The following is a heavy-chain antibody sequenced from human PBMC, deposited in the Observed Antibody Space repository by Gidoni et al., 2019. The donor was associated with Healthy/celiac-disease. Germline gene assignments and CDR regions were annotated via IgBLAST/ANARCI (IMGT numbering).Heavy chain of an antibody. Sequence: QVQLVQSGAEVKKPGASVKVSCKASGYTFTSYYMLWVRQAPGQGLEWMGIINPSGGSTSYAQKFQGRVTMTRDTSTSTVYMELSSLRSEDTAVYYCARDRECSGGSCYPVSYYYYGMDVWGQGTTVTVSS. V-gene: IGHV1-46*01. J-gene: IGHJ6*02. CDR3: ARDRECSGGSCYPVSYYYYGMDV. D-gene: IGHD2-15*01. CDR2: INPSGGST. CDR1: GYTFTSYY.